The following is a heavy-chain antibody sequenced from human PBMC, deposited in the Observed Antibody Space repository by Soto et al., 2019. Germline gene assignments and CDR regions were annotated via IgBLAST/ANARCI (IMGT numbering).Heavy chain of an antibody. J-gene: IGHJ4*02. V-gene: IGHV1-18*04. CDR3: VRDPQRNDY. CDR2: ISASNGNR. Sequence: QVQLVQSGAEVKKPGASVKVSCKASGYDFSSYGISWVRQAPGQGLEWMGWISASNGNRDYAQQFQGRVTMTSDTSRNTAYMELRSLRSDDTAVYYCVRDPQRNDYGGQGTLVNVSS. D-gene: IGHD2-2*01. CDR1: GYDFSSYG.